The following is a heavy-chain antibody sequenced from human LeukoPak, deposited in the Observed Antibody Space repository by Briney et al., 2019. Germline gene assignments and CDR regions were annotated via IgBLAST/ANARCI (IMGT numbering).Heavy chain of an antibody. J-gene: IGHJ4*02. CDR2: IYYSGST. D-gene: IGHD3-22*01. CDR1: GGSISSGDYY. V-gene: IGHV4-30-4*08. Sequence: SQTLSLTCTVPGGSISSGDYYWSWIRQPPGKGLEWIGYIYYSGSTYYNPSLKSRVTISVDTSKNQFSLKLSSVTAADTAVYYCARDYYDSSGYYYIPFDYWGQGTLVTVSS. CDR3: ARDYYDSSGYYYIPFDY.